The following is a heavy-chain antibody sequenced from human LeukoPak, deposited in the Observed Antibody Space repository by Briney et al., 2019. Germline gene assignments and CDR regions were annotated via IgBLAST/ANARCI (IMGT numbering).Heavy chain of an antibody. V-gene: IGHV4-4*02. J-gene: IGHJ6*02. CDR1: GGSIRSDNW. D-gene: IGHD5-12*01. CDR3: ARGRDIVAMLYYYGLDV. CDR2: IYHSGST. Sequence: PSGTLSLTCAVSGGSIRSDNWWSWVRQPPGKGLEWIGEIYHSGSTNYNPSLKSRVTISVDKSKNQFSLKLNSVTAADTAVYYCARGRDIVAMLYYYGLDVWGQGTTVTVSS.